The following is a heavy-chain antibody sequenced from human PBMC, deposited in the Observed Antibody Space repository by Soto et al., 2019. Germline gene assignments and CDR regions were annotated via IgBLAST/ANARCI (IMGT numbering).Heavy chain of an antibody. CDR2: ISVNNGKT. CDR3: ATPTPLRGAMITNINFDF. D-gene: IGHD3-10*01. V-gene: IGHV1-18*01. CDR1: GYTFINYG. Sequence: GTSVKVSCKASGYTFINYGVSWVRQAPGQGLEWMGWISVNNGKTKYAQKFQGRVTMTTDTPTSTVYMELRSLRSDDTAVYYCATPTPLRGAMITNINFDFWGQGTPVTVSS. J-gene: IGHJ4*02.